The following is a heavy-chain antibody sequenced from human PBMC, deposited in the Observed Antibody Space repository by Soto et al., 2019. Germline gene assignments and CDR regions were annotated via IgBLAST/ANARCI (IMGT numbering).Heavy chain of an antibody. CDR3: AREVKQRMGYYYIGMDV. J-gene: IGHJ6*02. V-gene: IGHV4-4*07. CDR2: FSLSGDT. Sequence: PSETLSLTCAVSGDSIRTFYWNWFRQPAGGGLEWIGRFSLSGDTDYNPSLRSRLTMSFDTSKSQFSLSLTSVTAAVTAVYYCAREVKQRMGYYYIGMDVWGQGTTVTVSS. D-gene: IGHD2-8*01. CDR1: GDSIRTFY.